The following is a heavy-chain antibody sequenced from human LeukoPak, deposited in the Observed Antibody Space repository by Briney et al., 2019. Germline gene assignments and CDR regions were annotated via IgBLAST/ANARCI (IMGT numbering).Heavy chain of an antibody. CDR3: ARRRNYGRNYYIDV. D-gene: IGHD1-7*01. V-gene: IGHV4-34*01. J-gene: IGHJ6*03. CDR2: INDSGRT. CDR1: GGSFSNYY. Sequence: PSETLSLTCAVYGGSFSNYYWSWIRQTPGKGMEWTGEINDSGRTNYNPSLMSRVTVSVDASKNQFSLRLTSVTATDTAVYYCARRRNYGRNYYIDVWGKGAAVSVSS.